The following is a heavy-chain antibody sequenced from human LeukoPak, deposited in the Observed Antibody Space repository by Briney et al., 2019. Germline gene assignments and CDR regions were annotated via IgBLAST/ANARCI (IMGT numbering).Heavy chain of an antibody. CDR2: IKQDGSEK. CDR1: GFTFSSYW. CDR3: AREGYYYDSSGYLKEQGSFDY. D-gene: IGHD3-22*01. Sequence: GGSLRLSCAASGFTFSSYWMSWVRQAPGKGLEWVANIKQDGSEKYYVDSVKGRFTISRDNAKNSLYLQMNSLRAEDTAVYYCAREGYYYDSSGYLKEQGSFDYWGQGTLVTVSS. J-gene: IGHJ4*02. V-gene: IGHV3-7*01.